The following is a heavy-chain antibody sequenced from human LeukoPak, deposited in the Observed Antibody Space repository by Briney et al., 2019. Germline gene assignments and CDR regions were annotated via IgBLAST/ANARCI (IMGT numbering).Heavy chain of an antibody. Sequence: PGRSLRLSCAASGFTFSSYAMHWVRQAPGKGLEWVAVISYDGSNKYYADSVKGRFTISRDNSKNTLYLQMNSLRAEDTAVYYCARDQAYCSGGSCYYYGMDVWGQGTTVTVSS. CDR3: ARDQAYCSGGSCYYYGMDV. CDR1: GFTFSSYA. V-gene: IGHV3-30-3*01. CDR2: ISYDGSNK. J-gene: IGHJ6*02. D-gene: IGHD2-15*01.